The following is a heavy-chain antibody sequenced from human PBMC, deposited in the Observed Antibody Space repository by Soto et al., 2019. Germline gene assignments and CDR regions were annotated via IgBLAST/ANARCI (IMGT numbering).Heavy chain of an antibody. D-gene: IGHD1-26*01. CDR1: GDSVSSNSAG. V-gene: IGHV6-1*01. CDR3: ARGEQYSGRIFDY. Sequence: SQTLSLTCAITGDSVSSNSAGWSWVRQSPSRGLEWLGRTYYRSKWYYEYAVSVRGRITINPDTSKNQYSLQLNSVTPEDTAVYFCARGEQYSGRIFDYCGQRTLVTVYS. CDR2: TYYRSKWYY. J-gene: IGHJ4*01.